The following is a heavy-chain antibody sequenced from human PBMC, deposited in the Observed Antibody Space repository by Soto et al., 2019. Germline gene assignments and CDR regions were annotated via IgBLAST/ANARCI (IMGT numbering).Heavy chain of an antibody. D-gene: IGHD2-15*01. Sequence: GGSLRLSCAASGFTFSSYWMSWVRQAPGNGLEWVANIKQDGSEKYYVDSVKGRFTISRDNAKNSLYLQMNSLRAEDTAVYYCARDPVAATLPWFDPWGQGTLVTVSS. CDR3: ARDPVAATLPWFDP. CDR1: GFTFSSYW. CDR2: IKQDGSEK. J-gene: IGHJ5*02. V-gene: IGHV3-7*01.